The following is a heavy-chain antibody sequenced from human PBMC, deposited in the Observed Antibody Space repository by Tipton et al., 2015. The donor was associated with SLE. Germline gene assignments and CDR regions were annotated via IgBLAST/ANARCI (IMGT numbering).Heavy chain of an antibody. CDR1: GFTFSSYS. CDR3: VKDVFYDSSGYLHY. J-gene: IGHJ4*02. CDR2: IRYHAKNR. D-gene: IGHD3-22*01. Sequence: SLRLSCAASGFTFSSYSMTWVRQAPGKGLEWVAFIRYHAKNRYYADSVKGRFTISRDNSKNTLYLQMNSLRAEDTAVYYCVKDVFYDSSGYLHYWGQGTLVTVSS. V-gene: IGHV3-30*02.